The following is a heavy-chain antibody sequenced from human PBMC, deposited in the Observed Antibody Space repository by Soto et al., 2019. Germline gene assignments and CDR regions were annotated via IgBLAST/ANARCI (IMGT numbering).Heavy chain of an antibody. J-gene: IGHJ4*02. CDR1: GFTFSSYG. D-gene: IGHD4-17*01. Sequence: QVQLVESGGGVVQPGRSLRLSCAASGFTFSSYGMHWVRQAPGKGLEWVAVISYDGSNKYYADSVKGRFTISRDNSKNTLNLQMNSLRAEDTAVYYCAKSNYGDYARPGYWGQGTLVTVSS. CDR2: ISYDGSNK. V-gene: IGHV3-30*18. CDR3: AKSNYGDYARPGY.